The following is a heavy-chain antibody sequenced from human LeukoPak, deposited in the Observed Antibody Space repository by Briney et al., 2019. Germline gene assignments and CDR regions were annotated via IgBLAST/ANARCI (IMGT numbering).Heavy chain of an antibody. CDR1: GFTFSSYG. CDR3: AKDTRPDYGDYVFDY. Sequence: GRSLRLSCAASGFTFSSYGMHWVRQAPGKGLEWVAVISYDGSNKYYADSVKGRFTISRDNSKNTLYLQMNSLRAEDTAVYYCAKDTRPDYGDYVFDYWGQGTLVTVSS. D-gene: IGHD4-17*01. CDR2: ISYDGSNK. J-gene: IGHJ4*02. V-gene: IGHV3-30*18.